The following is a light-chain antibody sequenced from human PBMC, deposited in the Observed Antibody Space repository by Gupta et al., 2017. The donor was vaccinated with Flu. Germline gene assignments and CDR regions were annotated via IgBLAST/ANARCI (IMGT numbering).Light chain of an antibody. V-gene: IGKV1-39*01. CDR1: QSISSY. CDR2: AAS. J-gene: IGKJ1*01. Sequence: DIQMTQSPSSLSASLGDRVTITCRASQSISSYLNWYQQKPGKAPKLLIYAASSLQSGVPSRFSGSGSGTDFTLTISSLQPEDFATYYCQQSYSNPRTFGQGTKVEIK. CDR3: QQSYSNPRT.